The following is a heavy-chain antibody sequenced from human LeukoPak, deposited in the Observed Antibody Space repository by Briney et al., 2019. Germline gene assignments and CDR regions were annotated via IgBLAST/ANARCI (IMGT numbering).Heavy chain of an antibody. D-gene: IGHD3-10*01. CDR3: ARYYGSGDYPFDY. V-gene: IGHV4-30-4*01. Sequence: PSETLSLTCSVSGGSVASRAYFWSWIRQPPGKGLEWIGYSQYSGTAYYNQSLRSRVIISIDTSMNQFSLRLSSVTAADTAIYFCARYYGSGDYPFDYWGPGTVVTVSS. J-gene: IGHJ4*02. CDR2: SQYSGTA. CDR1: GGSVASRAYF.